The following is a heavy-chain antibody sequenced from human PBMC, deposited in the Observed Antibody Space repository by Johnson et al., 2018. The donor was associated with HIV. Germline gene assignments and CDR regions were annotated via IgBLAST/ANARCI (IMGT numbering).Heavy chain of an antibody. Sequence: VQLVESGGGLVQPGGSLRLSCAASGFTFSSYWMSWVRQAPGKGLEWVSYISSSGSTIYYADSVKGRFTISRDNAKNSLYLQMNSLRAEDTAVYYCARVGYQLHDACDIWGQGTMVTVSS. J-gene: IGHJ3*02. CDR2: ISSSGSTI. V-gene: IGHV3-48*04. D-gene: IGHD2-2*01. CDR1: GFTFSSYW. CDR3: ARVGYQLHDACDI.